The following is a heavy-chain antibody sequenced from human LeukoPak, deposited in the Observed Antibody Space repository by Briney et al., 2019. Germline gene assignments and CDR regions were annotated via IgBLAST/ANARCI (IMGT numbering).Heavy chain of an antibody. CDR1: GASIRTYF. V-gene: IGHV4-4*07. D-gene: IGHD1-26*01. J-gene: IGHJ5*02. Sequence: PSETLSLTCTVSGASIRTYFWSWIRQPAGKALEWIGHIYIPGVTNYNPSLKSRVTMSTDTSKNQLSLKLSSVTAADTAVYYCAREYIVGATSWFDPWGQGTLVIVSS. CDR2: IYIPGVT. CDR3: AREYIVGATSWFDP.